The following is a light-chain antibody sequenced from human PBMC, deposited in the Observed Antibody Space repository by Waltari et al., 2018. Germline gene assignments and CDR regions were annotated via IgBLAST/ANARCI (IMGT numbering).Light chain of an antibody. J-gene: IGLJ3*02. Sequence: QSALTQTASVSGSPGQAITISCSGTSSDIGKYNLVSWYQQHPGKAPTLIIYDVNKRPSGVSNRFSGSKSGHTAFLTISGLQTADEADYYCCSYVGSAISVFGGGTKLTVL. CDR2: DVN. V-gene: IGLV2-23*02. CDR3: CSYVGSAISV. CDR1: SSDIGKYNL.